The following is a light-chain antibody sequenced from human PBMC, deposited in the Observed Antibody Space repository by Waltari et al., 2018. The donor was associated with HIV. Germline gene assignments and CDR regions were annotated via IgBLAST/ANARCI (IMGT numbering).Light chain of an antibody. Sequence: QSVLTQPPSASGTPGQRVTISCSGSSSNVVTNYVNWYKQLPGTTPELGIYRNNQRPVGVPDRSSGSKSGTPTSLAISGLRSEDEADYYCATWDDSLSAWLFGGRTRLSVL. J-gene: IGLJ3*02. V-gene: IGLV1-47*01. CDR3: ATWDDSLSAWL. CDR2: RNN. CDR1: SSNVVTNY.